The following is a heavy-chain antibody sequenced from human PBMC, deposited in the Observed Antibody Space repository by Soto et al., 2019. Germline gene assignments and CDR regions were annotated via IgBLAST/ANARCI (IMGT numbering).Heavy chain of an antibody. CDR2: IYWDDDK. D-gene: IGHD7-27*01. CDR3: AHARGDPGDYYYYLDV. Sequence: SGPTLVNPTQTLTLTCTFSGFSLCTSGVGVGWIRQPPGKALEWLALIYWDDDKRYSPSLKSRLTITKDTSKNQVVLTMTNMDPVDTATYFCAHARGDPGDYYYYLDVWGKGTTVTVSS. J-gene: IGHJ6*03. V-gene: IGHV2-5*02. CDR1: GFSLCTSGVG.